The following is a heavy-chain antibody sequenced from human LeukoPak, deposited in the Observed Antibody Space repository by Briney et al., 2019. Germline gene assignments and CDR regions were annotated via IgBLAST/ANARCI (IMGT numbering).Heavy chain of an antibody. CDR1: GFTFNSYG. J-gene: IGHJ4*02. CDR2: ISSSSNAI. Sequence: PGGSLRLSCAVSGFTFNSYGMNWVRQAPGKGLEWISYISSSSNAISYADSVRGRFTISRDNAKNSLYLQMNSLRAGDTAVYYCARGTVTMVDYWGQGTLVTVSS. V-gene: IGHV3-48*01. D-gene: IGHD3-10*01. CDR3: ARGTVTMVDY.